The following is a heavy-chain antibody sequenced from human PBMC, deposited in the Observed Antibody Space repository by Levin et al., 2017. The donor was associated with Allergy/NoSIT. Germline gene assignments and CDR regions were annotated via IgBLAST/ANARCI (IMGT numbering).Heavy chain of an antibody. D-gene: IGHD3-10*01. V-gene: IGHV4-59*01. J-gene: IGHJ5*02. CDR1: GGSISSYY. CDR2: ISYSGST. CDR3: AGDIGFGSYWGNWFDP. Sequence: SETLSLTCTVSGGSISSYYWSWIRQPPGKGLEWIGYISYSGSTKYNPSLKSRVTLSVDTSKNQFSLRLSSVTPADTAVYYCAGDIGFGSYWGNWFDPWGQGTLVTVSS.